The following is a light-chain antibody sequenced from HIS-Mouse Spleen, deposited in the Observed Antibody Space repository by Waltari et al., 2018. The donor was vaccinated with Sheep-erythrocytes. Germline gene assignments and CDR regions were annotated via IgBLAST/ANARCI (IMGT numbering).Light chain of an antibody. CDR1: SSYVGGYNY. CDR3: CSYAGSYTVV. J-gene: IGLJ2*01. Sequence: QSALTPPRSVAGSPGQSVTISCTGTSSYVGGYNYVSWYQQHPGKAPKLMIYDVSKRPSGVPDRFSGSKSGNTASLTISGLQAEDEADYYCCSYAGSYTVVFGGGTKLTVL. V-gene: IGLV2-11*01. CDR2: DVS.